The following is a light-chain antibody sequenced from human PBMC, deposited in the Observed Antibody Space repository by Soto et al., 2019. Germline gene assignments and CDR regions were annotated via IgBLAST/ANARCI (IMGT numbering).Light chain of an antibody. V-gene: IGKV1-39*01. CDR2: AAS. CDR3: QQTSSTPYT. J-gene: IGKJ2*01. Sequence: DIQMTQSPSSLSASEGDGVTITCRASQIISTYLTWYQLKPGNAPKLLIYAASDLPCGVPSRFSASGSGTDFTLTISSLQPEDFAVDYCQQTSSTPYTFGQGTKLHIK. CDR1: QIISTY.